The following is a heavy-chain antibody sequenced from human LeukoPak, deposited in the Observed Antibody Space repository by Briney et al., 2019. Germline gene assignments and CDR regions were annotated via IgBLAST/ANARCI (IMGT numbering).Heavy chain of an antibody. CDR3: ARDLQDKVWLGAVYYYYGMDV. J-gene: IGHJ6*02. CDR2: ISAYNGNT. CDR1: GYTFTSYG. Sequence: ASVKVSCKASGYTFTSYGISWVRQAPGQGLEWMGWISAYNGNTNYAQKLQGRVTMTTDTSTSTAYMEPRSLRSDDTAVYYCARDLQDKVWLGAVYYYYGMDVWGQGTTVTVSS. V-gene: IGHV1-18*01. D-gene: IGHD5/OR15-5a*01.